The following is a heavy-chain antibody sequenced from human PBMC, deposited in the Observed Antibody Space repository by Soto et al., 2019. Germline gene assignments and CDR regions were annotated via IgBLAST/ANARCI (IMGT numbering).Heavy chain of an antibody. D-gene: IGHD5-18*01. CDR2: IKQDGTEK. Sequence: PGGSLRLSCAASGFTFSRYWMNWVRQAPGKGLEWVANIKQDGTEKNYVDSVKGRFTISRDNARNSLYLQMDSLRAEDTAVYFCARGDTPMITGMDSFDIWAKGQWSPSPQ. J-gene: IGHJ3*02. CDR3: ARGDTPMITGMDSFDI. CDR1: GFTFSRYW. V-gene: IGHV3-7*01.